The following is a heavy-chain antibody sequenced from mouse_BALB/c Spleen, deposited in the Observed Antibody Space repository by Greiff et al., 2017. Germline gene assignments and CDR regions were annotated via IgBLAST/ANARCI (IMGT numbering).Heavy chain of an antibody. CDR1: GYAFTNYL. CDR3: ARWGGNYAMDY. Sequence: QVQLQQSGAELVRPGTSVKVSCKASGYAFTNYLIEWVKQRPGQGLEWIGVINPGSGGTNYNEKFKGKATLTADKSSSTAYMQLSSLTSDDSAVYFCARWGGNYAMDYWGQGTSVTVSS. D-gene: IGHD1-1*01. V-gene: IGHV1-54*01. CDR2: INPGSGGT. J-gene: IGHJ4*01.